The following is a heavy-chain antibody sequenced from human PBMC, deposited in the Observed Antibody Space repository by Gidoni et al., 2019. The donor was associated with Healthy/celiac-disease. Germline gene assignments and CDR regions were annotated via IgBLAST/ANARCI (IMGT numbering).Heavy chain of an antibody. CDR1: GFPFSSYS. CDR3: ARETPNYDILTGPTHYFDY. Sequence: EVQLVESGGGLVKPGGSLRLSCAASGFPFSSYSMNWVRQAPGKGLEWVSSISSSSSYIYYADSGKGRFTISRDNAKNSLYLQMNSLRAEDTAVYYCARETPNYDILTGPTHYFDYWGQGTLVTVSS. J-gene: IGHJ4*02. CDR2: ISSSSSYI. V-gene: IGHV3-21*01. D-gene: IGHD3-9*01.